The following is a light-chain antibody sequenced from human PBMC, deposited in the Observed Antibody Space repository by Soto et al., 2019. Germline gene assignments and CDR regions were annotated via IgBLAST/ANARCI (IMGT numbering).Light chain of an antibody. CDR3: SSFADDNTGV. CDR2: EVT. J-gene: IGLJ1*01. CDR1: SSDVGGYNY. Sequence: QSVLTQPPSASGSPGQSVTISCTGTSSDVGGYNYVSWYQQHPGKAPKLIIYEVTNRPSGVPDRFSGSKSGNTASLTVSGLQAEDEVDYYCSSFADDNTGVFGTGTKVTVL. V-gene: IGLV2-8*01.